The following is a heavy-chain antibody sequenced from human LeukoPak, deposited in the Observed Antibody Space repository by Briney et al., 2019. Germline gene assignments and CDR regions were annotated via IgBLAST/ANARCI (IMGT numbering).Heavy chain of an antibody. D-gene: IGHD4-11*01. CDR3: AKAQFLGYSNSYYFDY. Sequence: GRSLRLSCAASGFTFSSYAMSWVRQAPGRGLEWVSAISGSGGSTYYADSVKGRFTISRDNSKNTLYLQMNSLRAEDTAVYDCAKAQFLGYSNSYYFDYWGQGTLVTVSS. V-gene: IGHV3-23*01. CDR1: GFTFSSYA. CDR2: ISGSGGST. J-gene: IGHJ4*02.